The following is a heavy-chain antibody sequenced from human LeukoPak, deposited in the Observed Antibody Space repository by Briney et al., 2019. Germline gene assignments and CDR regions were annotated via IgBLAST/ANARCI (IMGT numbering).Heavy chain of an antibody. D-gene: IGHD4-23*01. CDR3: ANYGGNSMAY. CDR2: IYYSGST. CDR1: GGSISSYY. V-gene: IGHV4-59*01. J-gene: IGHJ4*02. Sequence: SETLSLTCTVSGGSISSYYWSWIRQPPGKGLEWIGYIYYSGSTNYNPSPKSRVTISVDTSKNQFSLKLSSVTAADTAVYYCANYGGNSMAYWGQGTLVTVSS.